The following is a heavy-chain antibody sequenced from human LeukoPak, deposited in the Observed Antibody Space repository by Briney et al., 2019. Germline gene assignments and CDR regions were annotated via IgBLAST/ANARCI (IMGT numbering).Heavy chain of an antibody. D-gene: IGHD3-16*01. V-gene: IGHV3-48*01. Sequence: PGGSLRLSCAASEFTFSSYSMNWVRQAPGKGLEWVSYITNSGNSKSYADSVKGRFTISRDNTKNTLYLQMSSLRPEDTAVYYCAKDMTGLLDYWGQGALVTVSS. CDR2: ITNSGNSK. CDR1: EFTFSSYS. J-gene: IGHJ4*02. CDR3: AKDMTGLLDY.